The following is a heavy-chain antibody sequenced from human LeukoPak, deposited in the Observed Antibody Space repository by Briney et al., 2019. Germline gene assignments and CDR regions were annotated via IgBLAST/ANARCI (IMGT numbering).Heavy chain of an antibody. CDR3: AKDKVGDYGLDAFDI. D-gene: IGHD4-17*01. J-gene: IGHJ3*02. Sequence: GGSLRLSCAASGFTFSSYSMNWVRQAPGKGLEWVSYISSSSSTIYYADSVKGRFTISRDNAKNSLYLQMNSLRAEDTALYYCAKDKVGDYGLDAFDIWGQGTMVTASS. CDR1: GFTFSSYS. CDR2: ISSSSSTI. V-gene: IGHV3-48*04.